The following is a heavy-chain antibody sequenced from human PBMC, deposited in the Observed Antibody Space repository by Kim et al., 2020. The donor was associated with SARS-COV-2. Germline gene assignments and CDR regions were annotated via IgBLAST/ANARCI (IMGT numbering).Heavy chain of an antibody. D-gene: IGHD5-12*01. J-gene: IGHJ4*02. Sequence: PSLRSRVTISSDTSKSQFSLKLSSVTAADTAVYYCARVWGVATTTYDFDYWGQGTLVTVSS. V-gene: IGHV4-31*02. CDR3: ARVWGVATTTYDFDY.